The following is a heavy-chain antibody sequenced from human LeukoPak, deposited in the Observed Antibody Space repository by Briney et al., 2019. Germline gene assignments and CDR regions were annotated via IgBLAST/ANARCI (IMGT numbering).Heavy chain of an antibody. D-gene: IGHD3-3*01. CDR2: INHSGST. CDR3: ATPYDFWSGPLDY. J-gene: IGHJ4*02. V-gene: IGHV4-34*01. CDR1: GGSFSGYY. Sequence: SETLSLTCAVYGGSFSGYYWSWIRQPPGKGLEWIGEINHSGSTNYNPSLKSRVTISVDTSKNQFSLKLSSVTAADTAVYYCATPYDFWSGPLDYWGQGTLVTVSS.